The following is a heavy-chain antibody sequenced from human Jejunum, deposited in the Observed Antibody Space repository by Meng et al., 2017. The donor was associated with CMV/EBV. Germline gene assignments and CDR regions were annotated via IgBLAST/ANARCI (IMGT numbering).Heavy chain of an antibody. CDR3: VRGVSPTEWPLEK. CDR2: IHYSEST. V-gene: IGHV4-59*01. CDR1: GGSISSYY. J-gene: IGHJ4*02. Sequence: VSGGSISSYYWSWVRQSPGKGLEWLGYIHYSESTKYNPSLGSRVTMSLDRSRNQFSLRLSSVTAADTAVYFCVRGVSPTEWPLEKWGQGTLVTVSS. D-gene: IGHD3-3*01.